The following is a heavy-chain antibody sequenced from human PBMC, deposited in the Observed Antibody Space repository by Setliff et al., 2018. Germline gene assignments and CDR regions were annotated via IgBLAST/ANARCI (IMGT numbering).Heavy chain of an antibody. V-gene: IGHV1-2*06. CDR2: INPNSGGT. D-gene: IGHD3-16*01. CDR3: ARDPLGLEDITLFDY. J-gene: IGHJ4*02. CDR1: GYTFTGYY. Sequence: ASVKVSCKASGYTFTGYYMHWVRQAPGQGLEWMGRINPNSGGTNYAQEFQGRVTLTRDTSTSTAYMELTGLRYDDTAIYYCARDPLGLEDITLFDYWGQGTLVTVSS.